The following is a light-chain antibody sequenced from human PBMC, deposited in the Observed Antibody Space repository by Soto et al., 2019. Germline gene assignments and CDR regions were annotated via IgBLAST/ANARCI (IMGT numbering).Light chain of an antibody. CDR1: QGINNF. Sequence: EIQMTQSPSSLSASVGDRVTITCRVSQGINNFVAWYQQQPGEVPKLMSYAASTLQSGVPSRFSGSGFGTDFVLIISSLEPEGVATYYCQKYDSVPLTFGGGTRVEIK. CDR2: AAS. V-gene: IGKV1-27*01. CDR3: QKYDSVPLT. J-gene: IGKJ4*01.